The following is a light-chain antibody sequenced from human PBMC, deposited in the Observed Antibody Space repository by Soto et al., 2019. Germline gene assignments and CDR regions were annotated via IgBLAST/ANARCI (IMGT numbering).Light chain of an antibody. CDR1: QSVSSNY. V-gene: IGKV3-20*01. J-gene: IGKJ1*01. Sequence: EVVLTQSPGTLSLSPGGRATLSCRASQSVSSNYLAWYQQKLGQAPRLLIFAASSRATGIPDRFSGSGSGTHFTLTISRLEPEDFAVYYCQQYGGLPRTFGQGTKVEI. CDR2: AAS. CDR3: QQYGGLPRT.